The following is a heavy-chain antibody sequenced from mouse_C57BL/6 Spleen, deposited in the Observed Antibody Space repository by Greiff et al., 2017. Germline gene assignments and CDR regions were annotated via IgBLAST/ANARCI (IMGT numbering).Heavy chain of an antibody. CDR2: IHPHSGST. CDR3: TRDDGYYPYFDD. V-gene: IGHV1-64*01. CDR1: GYTFPRSW. J-gene: IGHJ2*01. D-gene: IGHD2-3*01. Sequence: QVQLQQPGAELVQPGASVKLSCTASGYTFPRSWMHWVKPRPGQGLEWIGMIHPHSGSTNYNEKFKSKATLTVDKSSSTAYMQLSSLTSEDAAVYYCTRDDGYYPYFDDWGQGTTLTVST.